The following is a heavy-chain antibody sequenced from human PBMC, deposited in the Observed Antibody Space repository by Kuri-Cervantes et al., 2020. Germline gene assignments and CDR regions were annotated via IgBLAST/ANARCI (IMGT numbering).Heavy chain of an antibody. CDR3: ARRVPAAIGYYYYYMDV. Sequence: ESLKISCTVSGGSVSSGSYYWSWIRQPPGKGLEWIGYIYYSGSTNYNPSLKSRVTISVDTSKNQFSLKLSSVTAADTAVYYCARRVPAAIGYYYYYMDVWGKGTTVTVSS. V-gene: IGHV4-61*01. CDR1: GGSVSSGSYY. D-gene: IGHD2-2*02. CDR2: IYYSGST. J-gene: IGHJ6*03.